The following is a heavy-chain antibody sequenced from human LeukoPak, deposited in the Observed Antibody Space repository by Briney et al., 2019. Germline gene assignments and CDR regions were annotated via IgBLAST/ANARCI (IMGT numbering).Heavy chain of an antibody. J-gene: IGHJ4*02. CDR1: GYTFTSYG. CDR2: ISPYNGNR. Sequence: AASVKVSCXASGYTFTSYGITWVRQAPGQGLEWMGWISPYNGNRDYAQKLQGRVTMTTDTSTSTAYVELRSLRSDDTAMYYCVSGSDFDYWGQGTLVTVSS. D-gene: IGHD1-26*01. V-gene: IGHV1-18*01. CDR3: VSGSDFDY.